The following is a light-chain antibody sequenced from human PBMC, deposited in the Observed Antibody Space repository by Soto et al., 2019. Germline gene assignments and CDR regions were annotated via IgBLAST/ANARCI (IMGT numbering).Light chain of an antibody. CDR2: LAS. J-gene: IGKJ5*01. V-gene: IGKV2-28*01. CDR1: QSLQHSNGYNY. CDR3: MQGVQMPPIT. Sequence: DIVMTQSPLSLPVTPGEPASISCRSSQSLQHSNGYNYLDWYFQKPGQSPQLLLHLASNRASGVPVRFSGSGSGTDFTRNISSVEAEDVGLYYCMQGVQMPPITFGQGTRLEIK.